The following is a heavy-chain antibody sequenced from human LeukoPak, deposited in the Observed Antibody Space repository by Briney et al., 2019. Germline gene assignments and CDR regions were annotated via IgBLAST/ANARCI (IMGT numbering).Heavy chain of an antibody. D-gene: IGHD1-1*01. CDR3: AKSPKTGFLFDY. V-gene: IGHV3-30*18. CDR2: ISYDGSNK. CDR1: GFTFNSYG. J-gene: IGHJ4*02. Sequence: GGSLRLSCAASGFTFNSYGIHWVRQAPGKGLEWVAVISYDGSNKYYADSVKGRFTISRDNSKNTLYLQMNSLRAEDTAVYYCAKSPKTGFLFDYWGKGTLVTVSS.